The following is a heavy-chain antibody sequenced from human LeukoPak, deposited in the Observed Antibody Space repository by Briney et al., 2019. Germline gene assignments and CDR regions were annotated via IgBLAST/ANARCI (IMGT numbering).Heavy chain of an antibody. D-gene: IGHD3-22*01. V-gene: IGHV3-30*03. CDR1: GFTFSSYG. Sequence: PGGSLRLSCAASGFTFSSYGMHWVRQAPGKGLEWVAVISYDGSNKYYADSVKGRFTISRDNSKNTLYLQMNSLRAEDTAVYYCPLGGLSSDYLPYYYGMDVWGQGTTVTVSS. CDR2: ISYDGSNK. J-gene: IGHJ6*02. CDR3: PLGGLSSDYLPYYYGMDV.